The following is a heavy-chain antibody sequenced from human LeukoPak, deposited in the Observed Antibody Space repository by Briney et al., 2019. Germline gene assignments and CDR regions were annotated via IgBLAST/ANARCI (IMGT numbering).Heavy chain of an antibody. CDR3: AKSRPVATIPN. CDR2: ISSSSSTI. J-gene: IGHJ1*01. V-gene: IGHV3-48*01. Sequence: GGSLRLSCAASGFTFSSYSMNWVRQAPGKGLEWVSYISSSSSTIYYADSVKGRFTISRDNSKNTLYLQMNRLRAEDTAVYYCAKSRPVATIPNWGQGTLVTVSS. D-gene: IGHD5-12*01. CDR1: GFTFSSYS.